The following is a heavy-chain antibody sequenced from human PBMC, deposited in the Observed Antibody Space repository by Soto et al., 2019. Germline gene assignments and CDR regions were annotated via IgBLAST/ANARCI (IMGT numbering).Heavy chain of an antibody. J-gene: IGHJ4*02. CDR1: GGSISSYY. V-gene: IGHV4-59*01. CDR2: IYYSGST. CDR3: ARDQPMPDY. Sequence: ETLSLTCTVSGGSISSYYWSWIRQPPGKGLEWIGYIYYSGSTNYNPSLKSRVTISVDTSKNQFSLKLSSVTAADTAVYYCARDQPMPDYWGQGTPVTVSS. D-gene: IGHD2-2*01.